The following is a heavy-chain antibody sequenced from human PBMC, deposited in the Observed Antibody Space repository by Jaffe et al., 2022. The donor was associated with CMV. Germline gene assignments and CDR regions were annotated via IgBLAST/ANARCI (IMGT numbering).Heavy chain of an antibody. CDR1: GGSISSSNW. CDR3: ARDLPSRHYYDSSGYGIA. V-gene: IGHV4-4*02. CDR2: IYHSGST. Sequence: QVQLQESGPGLVKPSGTLSLTCAVSGGSISSSNWWSWVRQPPGKGLEWIGEIYHSGSTNYNPSLKSRVTISVDKSKNQFSLKLSSVTAADTAVYYCARDLPSRHYYDSSGYGIAWGQGTLVTVSS. J-gene: IGHJ4*02. D-gene: IGHD3-22*01.